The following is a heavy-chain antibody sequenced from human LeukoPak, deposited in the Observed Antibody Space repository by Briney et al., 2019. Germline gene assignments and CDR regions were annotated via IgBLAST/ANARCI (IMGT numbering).Heavy chain of an antibody. V-gene: IGHV3-73*01. CDR3: TRVSSGSLPVYYYYYMDV. J-gene: IGHJ6*03. Sequence: GGSLRLSCAASGFTFSGSAMHWVRQASGKGLEWVGRIRSKANSYATAYAASVKGRFTISRDDSKNTAYLQMNSLKTEDTAVYYCTRVSSGSLPVYYYYYMDVWGKGTTVTVSS. CDR1: GFTFSGSA. D-gene: IGHD1-26*01. CDR2: IRSKANSYAT.